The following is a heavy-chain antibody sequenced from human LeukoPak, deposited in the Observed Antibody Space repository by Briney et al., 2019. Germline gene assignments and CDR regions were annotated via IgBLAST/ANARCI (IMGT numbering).Heavy chain of an antibody. Sequence: QRGGSVSLPCTASGFTVSSNYVSWVRQAPGKGLEWVSVIYSGGSTYYADSVKGRITISRDNSKNTLYIQRNSLRAEDTAVYYCARGDYYASTYYFDYWGQGTLVTVSS. CDR2: IYSGGST. V-gene: IGHV3-53*01. CDR1: GFTVSSNY. J-gene: IGHJ4*02. D-gene: IGHD3-22*01. CDR3: ARGDYYASTYYFDY.